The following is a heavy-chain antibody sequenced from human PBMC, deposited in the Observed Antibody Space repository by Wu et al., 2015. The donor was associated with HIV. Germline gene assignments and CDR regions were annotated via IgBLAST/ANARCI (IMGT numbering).Heavy chain of an antibody. J-gene: IGHJ5*02. V-gene: IGHV1-8*03. Sequence: QVQLVQSGAEVKKPGASVKVSCKASGYTFTSYDINWVRQATGQGLEWMGWMNPNSGNTGYAQKFQGRVTITRNTSISTAYMELSSLRSEDTAVYYCAREYCSSTSCYLGWFDPGAREPWSPSPQ. CDR1: GYTFTSYD. D-gene: IGHD2-2*01. CDR2: MNPNSGNT. CDR3: AREYCSSTSCYLGWFDP.